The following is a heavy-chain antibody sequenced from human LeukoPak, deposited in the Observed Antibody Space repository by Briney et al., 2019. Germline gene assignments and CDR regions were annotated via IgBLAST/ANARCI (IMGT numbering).Heavy chain of an antibody. CDR3: ARDRGKFLIAF. J-gene: IGHJ4*02. CDR1: GYTFTIYA. CDR2: ISAGNGDT. V-gene: IGHV1-3*01. D-gene: IGHD1-26*01. Sequence: ASVKVSCKASGYTFTIYAIHWVRQAPGQRLEWLGWISAGNGDTGYSQKFQGRVTFTRDTSANTVYMELTSLTSGDAAVYYCARDRGKFLIAFWGQGTLVTVSS.